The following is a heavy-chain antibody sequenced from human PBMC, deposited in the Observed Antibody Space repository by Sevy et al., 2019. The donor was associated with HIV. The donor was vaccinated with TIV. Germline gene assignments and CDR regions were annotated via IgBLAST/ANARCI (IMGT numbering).Heavy chain of an antibody. J-gene: IGHJ3*02. CDR2: ISGSGGST. D-gene: IGHD2-15*01. Sequence: GGSLRLSCAASGFTFSSYAMSWVRQGPGKGLEWVSAISGSGGSTYYADSVKGRFTISRDNSKNTLYLQMNSLRAEDTAVYYCAKTYQPGYCSGGSCYSGSRGAFDIWGQGTMVTVSS. V-gene: IGHV3-23*01. CDR1: GFTFSSYA. CDR3: AKTYQPGYCSGGSCYSGSRGAFDI.